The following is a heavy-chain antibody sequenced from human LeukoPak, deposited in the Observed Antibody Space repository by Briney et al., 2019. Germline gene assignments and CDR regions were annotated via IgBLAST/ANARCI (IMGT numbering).Heavy chain of an antibody. J-gene: IGHJ3*02. V-gene: IGHV3-23*01. CDR2: ISGSDGST. Sequence: GGSLRLSCAASGFTFSSYAMSWVRQAPGKGLEWVSAISGSDGSTYYADSVKGRFTISRDNSKNTLYLQMNSLRAEDTAVYYCAKDFLRITIFGVVMKDAFDIWGQGTMVTVSS. CDR3: AKDFLRITIFGVVMKDAFDI. D-gene: IGHD3-3*01. CDR1: GFTFSSYA.